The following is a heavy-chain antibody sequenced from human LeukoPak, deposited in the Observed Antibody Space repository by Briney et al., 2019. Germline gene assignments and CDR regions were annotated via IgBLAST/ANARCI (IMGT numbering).Heavy chain of an antibody. CDR2: IYTSGST. J-gene: IGHJ6*03. CDR1: GGSISSYY. Sequence: PSETLSLTCTVSGGSISSYYWSWIRQPAGKGLEWIGRIYTSGSTNYNPSLKSRVTMSVDTSKNQFSLKLSSVTAADTAAYYCARLGYCSGGSCYYYYYMDVWGKGTTVTVSS. V-gene: IGHV4-4*07. D-gene: IGHD2-15*01. CDR3: ARLGYCSGGSCYYYYYMDV.